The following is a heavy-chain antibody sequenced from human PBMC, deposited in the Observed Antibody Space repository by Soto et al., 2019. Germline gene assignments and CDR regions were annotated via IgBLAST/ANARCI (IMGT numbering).Heavy chain of an antibody. J-gene: IGHJ4*02. Sequence: QVQLQQWGAGLLKPSETLSLTCAVYGGSFSGYYWSWIRQPPGKGLGWIGEINHSGSTNYNPSLKSRVTISVDTSKNQFSLKLSSVTAADTAVYYCARARSGLLLGWGQGTLVTVSS. CDR1: GGSFSGYY. D-gene: IGHD2-21*01. CDR2: INHSGST. CDR3: ARARSGLLLG. V-gene: IGHV4-34*01.